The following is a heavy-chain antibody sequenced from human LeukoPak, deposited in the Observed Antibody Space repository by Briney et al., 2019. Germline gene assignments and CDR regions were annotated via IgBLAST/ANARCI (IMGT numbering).Heavy chain of an antibody. D-gene: IGHD6-13*01. CDR3: ARGWQQLAFDY. CDR2: IYYSGST. Sequence: SETLSLTCTVSGGSISSYYWSWIRKPPGKGLEWIGYIYYSGSTNYNPSLKSRVTISVDTSKNQFSLKLSSVTAADTAVYYCARGWQQLAFDYWGQGTLVTVSS. CDR1: GGSISSYY. J-gene: IGHJ4*02. V-gene: IGHV4-59*01.